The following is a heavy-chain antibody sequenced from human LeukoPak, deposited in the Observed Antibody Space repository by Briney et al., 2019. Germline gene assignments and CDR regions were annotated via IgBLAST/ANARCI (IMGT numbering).Heavy chain of an antibody. V-gene: IGHV3-7*01. D-gene: IGHD2-8*02. CDR2: INRDGGDK. CDR3: ARGGSGSSKYWVF. CDR1: DFTLSPYW. J-gene: IGHJ4*02. Sequence: GGSLRLSCAASDFTLSPYWMTWVRQAPGRGLEWVANINRDGGDKYHGDSVKGRFSISRDNAENSLFLQMNNLRVEDSAVYYCARGGSGSSKYWVFWGQGTLVTVSS.